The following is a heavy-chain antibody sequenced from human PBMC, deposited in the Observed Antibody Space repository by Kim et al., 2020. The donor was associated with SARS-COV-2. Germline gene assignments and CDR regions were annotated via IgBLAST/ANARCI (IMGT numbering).Heavy chain of an antibody. CDR2: IWYDGSNK. CDR3: AKSAYLRGATGIYYYYYGMDV. D-gene: IGHD5-12*01. Sequence: GGSLRLSCAASGFTFSSYGMHWVRQAPGKGLEWVAVIWYDGSNKYYADSVKGRFTISRDNSKNTLYLQMNSLRAEDTAVYFCAKSAYLRGATGIYYYYYGMDVWGQGTTVTVSS. J-gene: IGHJ6*02. CDR1: GFTFSSYG. V-gene: IGHV3-33*06.